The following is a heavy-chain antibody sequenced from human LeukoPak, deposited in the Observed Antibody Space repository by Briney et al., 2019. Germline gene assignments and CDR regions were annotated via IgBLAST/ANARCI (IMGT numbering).Heavy chain of an antibody. CDR3: ARGYSSGWYAY. D-gene: IGHD6-19*01. Sequence: ASVKVSCKSSGYSFTSYYIHWVRQAPGQGLEWMGWINTNTGNPTYAQGFTGRFVFSLDTSVSTAYLQISSLKAEDTAVYYCARGYSSGWYAYWGQGTLVTVSS. CDR1: GYSFTSYY. V-gene: IGHV7-4-1*02. CDR2: INTNTGNP. J-gene: IGHJ4*02.